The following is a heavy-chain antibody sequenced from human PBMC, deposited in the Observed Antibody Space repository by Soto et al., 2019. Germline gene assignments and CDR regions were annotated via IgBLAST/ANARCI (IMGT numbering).Heavy chain of an antibody. J-gene: IGHJ6*02. D-gene: IGHD1-26*01. CDR1: GYSFPSYW. CDR3: ARRSGSYTTAYYSGMDV. Sequence: PGESLKFSCKGFGYSFPSYWIGWVRQMPGKGLEWMGIIYPGDSDTRYSPSFQGQVTISADKSISTAYLQWSSLKASDTAMYYCARRSGSYTTAYYSGMDVWGQGTTVTVSS. V-gene: IGHV5-51*01. CDR2: IYPGDSDT.